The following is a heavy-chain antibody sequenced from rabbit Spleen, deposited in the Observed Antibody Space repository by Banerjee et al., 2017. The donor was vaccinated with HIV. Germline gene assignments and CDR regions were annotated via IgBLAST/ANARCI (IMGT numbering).Heavy chain of an antibody. CDR1: GFSFSSSYY. Sequence: QSLEESGGDLVKPGASLTLTCTASGFSFSSSYYICWVRQPPGKGLEWIACIAVGSGGFTYYANWAKGRFTISKTSSTTVTLQMTSLTAADTATYFCARDTGTSFSSYGMDLWGQGTLVTVS. CDR2: IAVGSGGFT. D-gene: IGHD8-1*01. V-gene: IGHV1S40*01. J-gene: IGHJ6*01. CDR3: ARDTGTSFSSYGMDL.